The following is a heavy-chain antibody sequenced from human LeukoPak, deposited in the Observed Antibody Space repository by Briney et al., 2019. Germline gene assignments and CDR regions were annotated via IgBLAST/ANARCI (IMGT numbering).Heavy chain of an antibody. CDR1: GFTSDDYA. Sequence: PGRSLRLSCAASGFTSDDYAMHWVRQAPGKGLEWVSGISWNSGSIGYADSVKGRFTISRDNAKNSLYLQMNSLRAEDTALYYCAKDTGIAVAGTIDYWGQGTLVTVSS. CDR3: AKDTGIAVAGTIDY. D-gene: IGHD6-19*01. J-gene: IGHJ4*02. CDR2: ISWNSGSI. V-gene: IGHV3-9*02.